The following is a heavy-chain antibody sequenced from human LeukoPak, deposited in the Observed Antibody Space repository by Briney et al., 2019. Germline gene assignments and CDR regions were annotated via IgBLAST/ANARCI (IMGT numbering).Heavy chain of an antibody. CDR3: ARGDYDYVFDY. V-gene: IGHV4-30-4*01. CDR2: IYYSGST. J-gene: IGHJ4*02. Sequence: SGTLSLTCAVSGGSISSGDYYWSWIRQPPGKGLEWIGYIYYSGSTYYNPSLKSRVTISVDTSKNQFSLKLSSVTAADTAVYYCARGDYDYVFDYWGQGTLVTVSS. D-gene: IGHD3-16*01. CDR1: GGSISSGDYY.